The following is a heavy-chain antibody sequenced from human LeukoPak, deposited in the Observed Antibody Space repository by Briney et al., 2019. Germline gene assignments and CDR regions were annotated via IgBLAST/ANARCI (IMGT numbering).Heavy chain of an antibody. D-gene: IGHD2-2*01. Sequence: ASVKVSCKASGYTFTAYYMHWVRQAPGQGLEWMGWIYPKSGDTNYAQKFQGRVTMTRDTSISTAYMELTRLRSDDTAMYYCTNQYCSGNSCYDMDVWGKGTTITVSS. J-gene: IGHJ6*03. CDR1: GYTFTAYY. CDR3: TNQYCSGNSCYDMDV. V-gene: IGHV1-2*02. CDR2: IYPKSGDT.